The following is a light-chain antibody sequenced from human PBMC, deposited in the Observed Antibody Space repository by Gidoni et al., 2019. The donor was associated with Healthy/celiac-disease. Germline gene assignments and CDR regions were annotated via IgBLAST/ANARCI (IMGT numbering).Light chain of an antibody. V-gene: IGKV3-15*01. Sequence: EIVMTQSPATLSVSPGERATLSCRASQSVSSNLAIYGASTRATGIPARFSGSGSGTEFTLTISSLQSEDFAVYYCQQYNNWPLTFGGGTKVEIK. CDR1: QSVSSN. CDR3: QQYNNWPLT. CDR2: GAS. J-gene: IGKJ4*01.